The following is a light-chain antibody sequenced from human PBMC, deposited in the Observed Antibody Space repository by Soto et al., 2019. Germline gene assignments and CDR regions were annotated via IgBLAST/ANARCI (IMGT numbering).Light chain of an antibody. V-gene: IGKV3-20*01. CDR2: GAS. Sequence: EIVLTQTPGTLSLSPGERATLSCRASQSVSSSYLAWYQQKPGQAPRLLIYGASSRATGIPDRFSGSGSGTDFTITISILEPEVFAVYYCQHYGSSALFGPGTKVDIK. CDR1: QSVSSSY. CDR3: QHYGSSAL. J-gene: IGKJ3*01.